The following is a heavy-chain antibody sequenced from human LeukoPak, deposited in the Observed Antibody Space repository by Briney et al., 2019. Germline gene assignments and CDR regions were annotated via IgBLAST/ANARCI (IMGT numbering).Heavy chain of an antibody. Sequence: PGGSLRLSCAASRFTFSDYYMSWIRQAPGKGLEWVSYISSSGYTIYYADSVKGRFTISRDNAKNSLYLQMNSLRAEDTAVYFCARLSANDLGLYFPDYFDYWGQGTLVTVSS. D-gene: IGHD2-15*01. J-gene: IGHJ4*02. CDR3: ARLSANDLGLYFPDYFDY. CDR1: RFTFSDYY. CDR2: ISSSGYTI. V-gene: IGHV3-11*04.